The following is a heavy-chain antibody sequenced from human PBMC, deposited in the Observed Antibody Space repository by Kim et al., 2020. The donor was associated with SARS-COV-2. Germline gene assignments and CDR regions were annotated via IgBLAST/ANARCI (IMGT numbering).Heavy chain of an antibody. CDR2: IGDSIGPT. V-gene: IGHV3-23*01. D-gene: IGHD2-15*01. CDR3: AKRYNSVLIFEN. J-gene: IGHJ4*01. CDR1: GFTFSTYG. Sequence: GGSLRLSCAASGFTFSTYGMGWLRQAPGKGLEWVSGIGDSIGPTMYADSVKGRFTISRDNSKNTVYLHMTSLRAEDTAVYYCAKRYNSVLIFENWGHGT.